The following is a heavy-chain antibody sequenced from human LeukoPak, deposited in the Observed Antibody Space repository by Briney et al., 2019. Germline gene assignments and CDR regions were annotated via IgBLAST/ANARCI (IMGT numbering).Heavy chain of an antibody. Sequence: SETLSLTCAVYGGSFSGYYWSWIRQPPGKGLEWIGEINHSGSTNYNPSLKSRVTMSVDTSKNHFSLKLSSVTAADTAVYYCARYRTTCFDYWGQGTLVTVSS. CDR3: ARYRTTCFDY. D-gene: IGHD1-14*01. CDR2: INHSGST. J-gene: IGHJ4*02. CDR1: GGSFSGYY. V-gene: IGHV4-34*01.